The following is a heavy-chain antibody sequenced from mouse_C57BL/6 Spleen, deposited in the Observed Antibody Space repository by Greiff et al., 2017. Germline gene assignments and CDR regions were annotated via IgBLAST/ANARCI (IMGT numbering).Heavy chain of an antibody. CDR2: IDPETGGT. J-gene: IGHJ3*01. Sequence: VKLMESGAELVRPGASVTLSCKASGYTFTDYEMHWVKQTPVHGLEWIGAIDPETGGTAYNQKFKGKAILTADKSSSTAYMELRSLTSEDSAVYYCTRSWDGYYGFAYWGQGTLVTVSA. CDR3: TRSWDGYYGFAY. D-gene: IGHD2-3*01. CDR1: GYTFTDYE. V-gene: IGHV1-15*01.